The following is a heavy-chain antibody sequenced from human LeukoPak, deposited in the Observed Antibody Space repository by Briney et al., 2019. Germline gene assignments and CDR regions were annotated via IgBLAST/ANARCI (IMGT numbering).Heavy chain of an antibody. V-gene: IGHV4-31*03. Sequence: PSETLSLTCTVSGGSISSGGYYWSWLRQHPGKGLERIGYIYYSGSTYYNPSLKSRVTISVDASKNQFSLKLSSVTAADTAVYYCARGPFHYDILTGYYQASRPQYNWFDPWGQGTLVTVSS. CDR2: IYYSGST. D-gene: IGHD3-9*01. CDR3: ARGPFHYDILTGYYQASRPQYNWFDP. J-gene: IGHJ5*02. CDR1: GGSISSGGYY.